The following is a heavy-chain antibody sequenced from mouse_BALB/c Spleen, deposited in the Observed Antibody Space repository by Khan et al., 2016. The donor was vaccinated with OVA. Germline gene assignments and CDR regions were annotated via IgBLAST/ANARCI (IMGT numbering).Heavy chain of an antibody. CDR2: IGPGSSNP. J-gene: IGHJ4*01. CDR1: GYTFTSYW. V-gene: IGHV1S41*01. CDR3: AREYYDGRSCYAMDY. D-gene: IGHD1-1*01. Sequence: DLVKPGASVKLSCKASGYTFTSYWINWIKQRPGQGLEWIGRIGPGSSNPYYNDMFKDKATLTVDTSSNTAHIQLSSLSSEGSAVYFCAREYYDGRSCYAMDYWGQGTSVTVSA.